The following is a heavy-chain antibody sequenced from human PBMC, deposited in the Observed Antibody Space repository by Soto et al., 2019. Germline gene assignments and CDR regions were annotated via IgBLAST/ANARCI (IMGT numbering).Heavy chain of an antibody. V-gene: IGHV4-39*01. Sequence: PSETLSLTCTVSGGSISSSSYYWGWIRHPPGKGLEWIGSIYYSGSTYYNPSLKSRVTISVDTSKNQFSLKLSSVTAADTAVYYCARHVNYDFWSGKDYYYYGMDVWGQGTTVTVSS. CDR3: ARHVNYDFWSGKDYYYYGMDV. J-gene: IGHJ6*02. CDR1: GGSISSSSYY. CDR2: IYYSGST. D-gene: IGHD3-3*01.